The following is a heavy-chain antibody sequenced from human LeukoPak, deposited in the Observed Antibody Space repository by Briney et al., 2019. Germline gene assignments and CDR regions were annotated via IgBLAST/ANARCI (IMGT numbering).Heavy chain of an antibody. V-gene: IGHV1-69*13. J-gene: IGHJ4*02. CDR2: IIPIFGTT. D-gene: IGHD6-19*01. Sequence: SVKVSCKASGGDFSNYGITWVRQAPGQGLEWMGGIIPIFGTTNYAHNFQGRVTFTADESTSTAYMELSSLKSEDTAMYYCARAKTRQWLASPFDYWGQGTLVTVSS. CDR1: GGDFSNYG. CDR3: ARAKTRQWLASPFDY.